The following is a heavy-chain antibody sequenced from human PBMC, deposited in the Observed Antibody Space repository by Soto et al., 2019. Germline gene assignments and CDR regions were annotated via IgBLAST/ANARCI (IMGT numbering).Heavy chain of an antibody. J-gene: IGHJ6*02. CDR1: GGTFSSYA. Sequence: SVKVSCKASGGTFSSYAISWVRQAPGQGLEWMGGIIPIFGTANYAQKFQGRVTITADESTSTAYMELSSLRSEDTAVYYCARDLAQRDCSSTSCYASTDHYYYYYGMDVWGQGTTVTVSS. CDR2: IIPIFGTA. D-gene: IGHD2-2*01. V-gene: IGHV1-69*13. CDR3: ARDLAQRDCSSTSCYASTDHYYYYYGMDV.